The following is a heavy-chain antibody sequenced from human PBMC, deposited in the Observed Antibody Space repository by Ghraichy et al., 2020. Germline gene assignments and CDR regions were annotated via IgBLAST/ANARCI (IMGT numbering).Heavy chain of an antibody. CDR1: GFTFSSYS. D-gene: IGHD3-3*01. Sequence: GSLRLSCAASGFTFSSYSMNWVRQAPGKGLEWVSYISSSSSTIYYADSVKGRFTISRDNAKNSLYLQMNSLRDEDTAVYYCARDNYDFWSGPKTYYYYYMDVWGKGTTVTVSS. V-gene: IGHV3-48*02. CDR3: ARDNYDFWSGPKTYYYYYMDV. J-gene: IGHJ6*03. CDR2: ISSSSSTI.